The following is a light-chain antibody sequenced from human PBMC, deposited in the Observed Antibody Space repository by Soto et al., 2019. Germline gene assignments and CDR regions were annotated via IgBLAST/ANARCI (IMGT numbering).Light chain of an antibody. CDR1: QNIRIY. CDR3: QQTYNAPLT. Sequence: DIQMTQSPSSLSASVGDRVTITCRASQNIRIYFNWFQQKPGKAPNLLIYGASSLQSGVPSRFSGSRSGTDFTLTINSLQPEEFAVYYCQQTYNAPLTFGQGTKVEMK. V-gene: IGKV1-39*01. J-gene: IGKJ1*01. CDR2: GAS.